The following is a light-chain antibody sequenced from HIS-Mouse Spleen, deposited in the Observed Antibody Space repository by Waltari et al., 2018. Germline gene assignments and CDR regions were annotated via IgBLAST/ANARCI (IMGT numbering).Light chain of an antibody. V-gene: IGLV1-47*01. J-gene: IGLJ3*02. CDR2: RNN. Sequence: QSVLTQPPSASGTPGQRVPISCPGSSSNLGSNYVYWYQQLPGTAPKLLIYRNNQRPSGVPDRFSGSKSGTSASLAISGLRSEDEADYYCAAWDDSLSGPVFGGGTKLTVL. CDR3: AAWDDSLSGPV. CDR1: SSNLGSNY.